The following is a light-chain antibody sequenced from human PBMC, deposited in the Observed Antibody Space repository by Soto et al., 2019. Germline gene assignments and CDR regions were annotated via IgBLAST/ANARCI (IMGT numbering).Light chain of an antibody. CDR3: QHYNNWPIT. V-gene: IGKV3-11*01. Sequence: EIVLTQSPATLSLSPGERATLSCRASQSVSSYLAWYQQKPGQAPRLLIYDASNRATGIPARFSGRGSGTEFTLTISSLQSEDSAFYFCQHYNNWPITFGQGTRLEIK. CDR2: DAS. J-gene: IGKJ5*01. CDR1: QSVSSY.